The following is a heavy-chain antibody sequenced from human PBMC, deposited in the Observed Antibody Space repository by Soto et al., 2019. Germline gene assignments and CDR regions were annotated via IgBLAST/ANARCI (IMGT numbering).Heavy chain of an antibody. CDR1: GGTFSSYT. CDR2: IIPILGIA. D-gene: IGHD3-16*01. J-gene: IGHJ5*02. Sequence: QVQLVQSGAEVKKPGSSVKVSCKASGGTFSSYTISWVRQAPGQGPEWMGRIIPILGIANYAQKFQGRVTITADKSTSTAYMELSSLRSEDTAVYYCARARLGGDFDPWGQGTLVTVSS. V-gene: IGHV1-69*02. CDR3: ARARLGGDFDP.